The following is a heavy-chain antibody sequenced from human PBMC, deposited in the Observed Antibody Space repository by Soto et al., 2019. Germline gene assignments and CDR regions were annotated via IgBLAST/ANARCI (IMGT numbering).Heavy chain of an antibody. Sequence: GASVKVCCKASGYTFTSYAMHWARQAPGQRLEWMGWINAGNGNTKYSQKFQGRVTITRDTSASTAYMELSSLRSEDTAVYYCARGGSLYWYFDLWGRGTLVTVSS. D-gene: IGHD1-26*01. CDR3: ARGGSLYWYFDL. CDR2: INAGNGNT. CDR1: GYTFTSYA. J-gene: IGHJ2*01. V-gene: IGHV1-3*01.